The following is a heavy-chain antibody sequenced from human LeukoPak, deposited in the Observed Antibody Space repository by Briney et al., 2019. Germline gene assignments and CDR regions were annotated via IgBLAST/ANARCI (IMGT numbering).Heavy chain of an antibody. J-gene: IGHJ3*01. V-gene: IGHV4-34*01. Sequence: SETLSPTCAVYGGSFSNYYWNWIRQPPGKGLEWIGDINHSGSTNYNPSLKNRVTMSVDTSKNQFSLKLSSVTAADTGVYYCARVLLVTPVAAFDVWGQGTMVAVSS. D-gene: IGHD4-23*01. CDR2: INHSGST. CDR3: ARVLLVTPVAAFDV. CDR1: GGSFSNYY.